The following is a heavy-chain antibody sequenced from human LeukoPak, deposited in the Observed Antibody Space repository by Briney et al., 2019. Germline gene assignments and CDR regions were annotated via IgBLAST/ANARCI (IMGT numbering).Heavy chain of an antibody. D-gene: IGHD5-24*01. J-gene: IGHJ4*02. Sequence: GGSLRLSCAASGFTFSSYGMSWVRQAPGKGLEWVSAISGSGGSTYYADSVKGRFTISRDNSKNTLYLQMNSLRAEDTAVYYCAKDDRWLQFCCWGQGTLVTVSA. CDR3: AKDDRWLQFCC. CDR2: ISGSGGST. V-gene: IGHV3-23*01. CDR1: GFTFSSYG.